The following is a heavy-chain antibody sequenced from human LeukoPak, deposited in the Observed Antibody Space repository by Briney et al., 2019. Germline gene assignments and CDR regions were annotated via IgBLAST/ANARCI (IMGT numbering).Heavy chain of an antibody. CDR3: ARDSSGTFDY. Sequence: SETLSLTCTVSGGSISSGGYYWSWIRQHPGKGLEWIGYIYYSGSTYYNPSLKSRVTISVDTSKNQFSLKLSSVTAADTAVYYCARDSSGTFDYWGQGTLVTVSS. CDR2: IYYSGST. V-gene: IGHV4-31*03. J-gene: IGHJ4*02. CDR1: GGSISSGGYY. D-gene: IGHD3-22*01.